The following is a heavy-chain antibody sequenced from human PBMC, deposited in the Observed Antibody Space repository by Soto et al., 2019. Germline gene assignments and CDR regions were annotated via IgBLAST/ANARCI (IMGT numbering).Heavy chain of an antibody. CDR2: IYHSGST. J-gene: IGHJ5*02. CDR3: ASVGSDYDNSGYYLP. D-gene: IGHD3-22*01. CDR1: GGSVSGSNW. Sequence: SETLSLTCIVSGGSVSGSNWWSWVRQPPGKGLEWIGEIYHSGSTTYNPSLKSRATISVDKSENQFSLRLKSVTAADTAVYYCASVGSDYDNSGYYLPWRPGTLVTVSS. V-gene: IGHV4-4*02.